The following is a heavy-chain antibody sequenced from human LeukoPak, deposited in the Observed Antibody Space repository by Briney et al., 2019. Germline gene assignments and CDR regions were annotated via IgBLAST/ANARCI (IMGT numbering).Heavy chain of an antibody. CDR1: GDSVSSNSAA. Sequence: SQTLSLTCALSGDSVSSNSAAWNWIRQSPSRGLEWLGRTYYRSKWYNDYAVSVKSRITINPDTSKNQFSLQLNSVTPEDTAVYYCARGTYDSSGYYLGNFDYWGQGTLVTVSS. CDR3: ARGTYDSSGYYLGNFDY. CDR2: TYYRSKWYN. J-gene: IGHJ4*02. V-gene: IGHV6-1*01. D-gene: IGHD3-22*01.